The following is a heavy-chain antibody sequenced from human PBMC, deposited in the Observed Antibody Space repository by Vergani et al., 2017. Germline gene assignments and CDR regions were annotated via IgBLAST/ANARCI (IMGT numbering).Heavy chain of an antibody. J-gene: IGHJ3*02. D-gene: IGHD6-19*01. CDR1: GFTFSSYS. Sequence: EVQLVESGGGLVKPGGSLRLSCAASGFTFSSYSMNWVRQATGKGLEWVSAIGTAGDPYYPGSVKGRFTISRENAKNSLYLQMNSLRAGDTAVYYCAREVAGAAFDIWGQGTMVTVSS. V-gene: IGHV3-13*05. CDR3: AREVAGAAFDI. CDR2: IGTAGDP.